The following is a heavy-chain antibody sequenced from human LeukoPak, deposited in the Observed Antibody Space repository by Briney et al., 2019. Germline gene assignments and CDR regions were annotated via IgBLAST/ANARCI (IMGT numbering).Heavy chain of an antibody. CDR1: GYTFTGYY. D-gene: IGHD2-2*01. CDR2: INPNSGVT. J-gene: IGHJ2*01. CDR3: ARTCSTSCPYWYFDL. Sequence: GASVKVSCKASGYTFTGYYMHWVRQAPGQGLEWMGRINPNSGVTNYAQKLQGRVTMTTDTSTRTAYMDLRSLRSDDTAVYYCARTCSTSCPYWYFDLWGRGTLVTVSS. V-gene: IGHV1-2*06.